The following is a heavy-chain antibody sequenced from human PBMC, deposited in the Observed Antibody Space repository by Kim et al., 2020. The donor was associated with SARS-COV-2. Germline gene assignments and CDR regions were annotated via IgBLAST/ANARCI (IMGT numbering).Heavy chain of an antibody. D-gene: IGHD1-26*01. J-gene: IGHJ5*02. Sequence: GGSLRLSCAASGFTVSSNYMSWVRQAPGKGLEWVAVISYDGSNKYYADSVKGRFTISRDNSKNTLYLQMNSLRAEDTAVYYCAKSFIVGDPWGQGTLVTV. CDR3: AKSFIVGDP. CDR1: GFTVSSNY. CDR2: ISYDGSNK. V-gene: IGHV3-30*18.